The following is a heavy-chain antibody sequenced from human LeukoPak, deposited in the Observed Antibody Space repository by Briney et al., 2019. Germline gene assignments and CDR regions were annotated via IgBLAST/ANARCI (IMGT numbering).Heavy chain of an antibody. J-gene: IGHJ6*03. CDR1: GFTFSSYG. D-gene: IGHD6-19*01. CDR3: ARGPAVAGRTRYSYMDV. CDR2: IRYDGSNK. V-gene: IGHV3-30*02. Sequence: GGSLRLSCAASGFTFSSYGMHWVRQAPGKGLEWVAFIRYDGSNKYYADSVKGRFTISRDNSKNTLSLQMNSLRSEDTAVYYCARGPAVAGRTRYSYMDVWGKGTTVTVSS.